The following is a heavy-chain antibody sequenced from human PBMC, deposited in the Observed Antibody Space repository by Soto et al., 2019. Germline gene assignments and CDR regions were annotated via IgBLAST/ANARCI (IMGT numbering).Heavy chain of an antibody. J-gene: IGHJ5*02. Sequence: QVQLVQSGAEVKKPGASVKVSCKASGYTFTSYDINWVRQATGQGLEWMGWMNPNSGNTGYAQKLQGRVTMTRNTSISTAYMELSSLRSEDTAVYYCARGGSLLWFGGNWFDPWGQGTLVTVSS. CDR3: ARGGSLLWFGGNWFDP. V-gene: IGHV1-8*01. D-gene: IGHD3-10*01. CDR2: MNPNSGNT. CDR1: GYTFTSYD.